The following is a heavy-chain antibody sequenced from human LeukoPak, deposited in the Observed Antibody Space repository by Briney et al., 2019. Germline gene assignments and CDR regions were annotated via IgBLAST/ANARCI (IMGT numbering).Heavy chain of an antibody. V-gene: IGHV4-38-2*01. J-gene: IGHJ4*02. CDR2: MYNSGST. CDR1: GNFISRGYY. Sequence: SSETLSLTCGVSGNFISRGYYWAWIRQPPGKGLERIGSMYNSGSTYYNPSLKSRVTMSVDTSKNQFSLKLSSVTAADTAVYYCARNASGWSPLGETESAPHCFDYWGQGTLVTVSS. CDR3: ARNASGWSPLGETESAPHCFDY. D-gene: IGHD6-19*01.